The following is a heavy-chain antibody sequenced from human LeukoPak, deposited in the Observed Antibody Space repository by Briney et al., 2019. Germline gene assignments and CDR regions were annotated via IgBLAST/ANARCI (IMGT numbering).Heavy chain of an antibody. CDR2: MHHSGSA. CDR1: GGPITGYY. V-gene: IGHV4-59*01. CDR3: ARDSPFEWHVFGDSFDI. D-gene: IGHD3-9*01. J-gene: IGHJ3*02. Sequence: SETLSLTCTVSGGPITGYYWSWIRQSPGKGLEWIGFMHHSGSANSNPSLRSRVTISMDSSKNQFSLKMTSVTTADTAVYYCARDSPFEWHVFGDSFDIWGPGTVVTVSS.